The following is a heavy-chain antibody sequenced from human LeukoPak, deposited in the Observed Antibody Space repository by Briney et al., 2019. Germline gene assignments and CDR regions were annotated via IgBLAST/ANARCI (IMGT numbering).Heavy chain of an antibody. J-gene: IGHJ6*03. CDR3: ARVWFGEIHPLYYYYYYMDV. Sequence: ASVKVSCKASGYTFTGYYMHWVRQAPGQGLEWMGWINPNSGGTNYAQKFQGRVTMTRDTSISTAYMELSRLRSDDTAVYYCARVWFGEIHPLYYYYYYMDVWGKGTTVTISS. CDR1: GYTFTGYY. V-gene: IGHV1-2*02. D-gene: IGHD3-10*01. CDR2: INPNSGGT.